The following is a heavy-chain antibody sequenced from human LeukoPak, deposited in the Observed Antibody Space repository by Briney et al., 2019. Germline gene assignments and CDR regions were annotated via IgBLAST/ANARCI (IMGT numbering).Heavy chain of an antibody. J-gene: IGHJ4*02. V-gene: IGHV3-48*04. CDR2: ISSSSSTI. CDR1: GFTFSSYS. Sequence: QAGGSLRLSCAASGFTFSSYSMNWVRQAPGKGLEWVSYISSSSSTIYYADSVKGRFTISRDNAKNSLYLQMNSLRAEDTALYYCAKDREGFPYYFDYWGQGTLVTVSS. CDR3: AKDREGFPYYFDY. D-gene: IGHD1-26*01.